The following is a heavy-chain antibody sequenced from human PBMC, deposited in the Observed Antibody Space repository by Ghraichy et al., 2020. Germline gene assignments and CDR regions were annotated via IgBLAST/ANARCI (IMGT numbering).Heavy chain of an antibody. CDR3: ATVYPPSNWNVFAFDI. CDR1: GYTLTELS. CDR2: FDPEDGET. Sequence: ASVKVPCKVSGYTLTELSMHWVRQAPGKGLEWMGGFDPEDGETIYAQKFQGRVTMTEDTSTDTAYMELSSLRSEDTAVYYCATVYPPSNWNVFAFDIWGQGTMVTVSS. J-gene: IGHJ3*02. D-gene: IGHD1-20*01. V-gene: IGHV1-24*01.